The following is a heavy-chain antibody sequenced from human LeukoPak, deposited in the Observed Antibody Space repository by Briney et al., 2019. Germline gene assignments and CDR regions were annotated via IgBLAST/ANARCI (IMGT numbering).Heavy chain of an antibody. J-gene: IGHJ4*02. CDR3: VRLGGNSSVGGDY. D-gene: IGHD5-12*01. CDR1: GFTFSTYW. CDR2: IKSDGSNS. V-gene: IGHV3-74*01. Sequence: GGSLRLSCAASGFTFSTYWMHWVRQAPGTGLVWVSRIKSDGSNSNYADCVKGRFTISRDNAKNTLYLQMNSLRAEDTAVYHCVRLGGNSSVGGDYWGQGTLVTVSS.